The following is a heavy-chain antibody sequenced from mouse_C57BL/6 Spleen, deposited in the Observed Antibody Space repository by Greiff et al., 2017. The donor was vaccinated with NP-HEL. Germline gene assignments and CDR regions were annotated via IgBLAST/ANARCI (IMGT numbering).Heavy chain of an antibody. Sequence: QVQLQQPGAELVKPGASVKLSCKASGYTFTSYWMQWVKQRPGQGLEWIGEIDPSDSYTNYNQKFKGKATLTVDTSSSTAYMQLSSLTSEDSAVYYCARREGYGSSYSAWFAYWGQGTLVTVSA. CDR1: GYTFTSYW. D-gene: IGHD1-1*01. CDR3: ARREGYGSSYSAWFAY. V-gene: IGHV1-50*01. J-gene: IGHJ3*01. CDR2: IDPSDSYT.